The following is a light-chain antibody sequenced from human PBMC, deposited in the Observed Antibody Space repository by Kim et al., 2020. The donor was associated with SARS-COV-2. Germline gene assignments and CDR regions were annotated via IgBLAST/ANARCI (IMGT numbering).Light chain of an antibody. Sequence: SPGESATLSCRASQSINSRYLTWYQQKSGQAPRLLIYGASSRATYIPDRFSGSGSGTDFTLTISTLEPEDSAVYYCQQYGSSPFTFGQGTRLEIK. J-gene: IGKJ5*01. CDR2: GAS. V-gene: IGKV3-20*01. CDR1: QSINSRY. CDR3: QQYGSSPFT.